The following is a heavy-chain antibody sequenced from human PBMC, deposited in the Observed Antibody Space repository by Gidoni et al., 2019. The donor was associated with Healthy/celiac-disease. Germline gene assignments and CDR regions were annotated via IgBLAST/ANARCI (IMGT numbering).Heavy chain of an antibody. CDR2: IYYSGST. V-gene: IGHV4-59*01. D-gene: IGHD3-3*01. Sequence: QVQLQEPGPGLVKPSETLSLTCTVSGGSLSSYYWSWIRQPPGKGLEWIGYIYYSGSTNYNPSLKSRVTISVDTSKNQFSLKLSSVTAADTAVYYCARADYDFWGYGMDVWGQGTTVTVSS. CDR1: GGSLSSYY. CDR3: ARADYDFWGYGMDV. J-gene: IGHJ6*02.